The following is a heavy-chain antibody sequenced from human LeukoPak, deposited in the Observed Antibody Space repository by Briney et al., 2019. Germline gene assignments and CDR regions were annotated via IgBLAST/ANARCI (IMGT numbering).Heavy chain of an antibody. D-gene: IGHD3-3*01. J-gene: IGHJ3*02. CDR3: ARDRVWSGYNDAFDI. CDR2: IYTSGST. CDR1: GGSISSGSYY. V-gene: IGHV4-61*02. Sequence: SETLSLTCTVSGGSISSGSYYWSWLRQPAGKGLEWIGRIYTSGSTNYNPSLKSRVTISVDTSKNQFSLKLSSVTAADTAVYYCARDRVWSGYNDAFDIWGQGTMVTVSS.